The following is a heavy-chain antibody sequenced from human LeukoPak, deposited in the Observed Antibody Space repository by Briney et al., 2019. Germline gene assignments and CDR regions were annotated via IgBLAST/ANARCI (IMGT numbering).Heavy chain of an antibody. D-gene: IGHD6-19*01. CDR1: GGSISSSNW. J-gene: IGHJ6*02. CDR3: ARALRGWYPYYYGMDV. Sequence: SGTLSLTCAVSGGSISSSNWWSWVRQPPGKGLEWIGEIYHSGSTNYNPSLKSRVTISVDKSKNQFSLKLSSVTAADTAVYYCARALRGWYPYYYGMDVWGQGTTVTVSS. V-gene: IGHV4-4*02. CDR2: IYHSGST.